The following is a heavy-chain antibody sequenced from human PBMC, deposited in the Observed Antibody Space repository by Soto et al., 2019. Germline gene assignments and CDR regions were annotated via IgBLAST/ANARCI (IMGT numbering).Heavy chain of an antibody. V-gene: IGHV4-59*08. J-gene: IGHJ4*02. Sequence: QVQLQESGPGVVKTSETLSLTCTVSGGSISSYYWSWIRQPPGKGVEWIGYIYYSGSTNYNPSLKILVTISVDPSNNPFSLTLTSVTAADMAVYYCARHSVTYYDFDYWGQGTLVTFSS. D-gene: IGHD1-26*01. CDR3: ARHSVTYYDFDY. CDR1: GGSISSYY. CDR2: IYYSGST.